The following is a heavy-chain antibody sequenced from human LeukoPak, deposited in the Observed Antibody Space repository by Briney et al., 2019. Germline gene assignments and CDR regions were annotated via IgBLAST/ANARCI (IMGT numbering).Heavy chain of an antibody. Sequence: GASVKVSCKASGYTFTNYGISWVRQAPGQGLEWMGWISTYNGNTNYAQKLQGRVTMTTDTSTSTAYMELWSLRSDVTAVYYCARDLRSSGWYYFDYWGQGTLVTVSS. CDR2: ISTYNGNT. CDR3: ARDLRSSGWYYFDY. D-gene: IGHD6-19*01. J-gene: IGHJ4*02. CDR1: GYTFTNYG. V-gene: IGHV1-18*01.